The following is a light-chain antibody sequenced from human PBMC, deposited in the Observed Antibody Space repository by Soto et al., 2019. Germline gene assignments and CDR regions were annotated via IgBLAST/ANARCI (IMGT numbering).Light chain of an antibody. CDR3: LQYNSYPRT. J-gene: IGKJ1*01. CDR1: QGIRND. V-gene: IGKV1-17*01. CDR2: SAS. Sequence: DIQRTQSRSSMSASVGDRFTSSGLAIQGIRNDLAWYQQKPGKAPEGLIYSASSLHSGVPSRFSGSGSGTDFSLTISSLQPEDFATYYCLQYNSYPRTFGQGTKVDIK.